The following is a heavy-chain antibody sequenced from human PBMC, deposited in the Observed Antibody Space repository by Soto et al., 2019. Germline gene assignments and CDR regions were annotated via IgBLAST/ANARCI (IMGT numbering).Heavy chain of an antibody. CDR1: GGSFSGYY. D-gene: IGHD5-18*01. CDR2: INHSGST. Sequence: SETLSLTCAVYGGSFSGYYWSWIRQPPGKGLEWIGEINHSGSTNYNPSLKSRVTISVDTSKNQFSLKLSSVTAADTAVYYCGRGKEAAMGTSSYSGRDAWGKGTTVTVSS. CDR3: GRGKEAAMGTSSYSGRDA. J-gene: IGHJ6*04. V-gene: IGHV4-34*01.